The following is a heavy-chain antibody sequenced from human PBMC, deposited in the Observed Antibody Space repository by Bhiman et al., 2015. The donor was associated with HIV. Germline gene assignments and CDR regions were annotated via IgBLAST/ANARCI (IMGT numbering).Heavy chain of an antibody. CDR2: ISSSSSYI. J-gene: IGHJ6*02. CDR1: GFSISSYT. Sequence: EVQLVESGGGLAQPGGSLRLSRAASGFSISSYTMNWVRQAPGKGLEWVSSISSSSSYIYYAASVKGRFTISRDNAKNSLYLQMNSLRAEDTAVYYCARDQAREVNGMDVWGQGTTVTVSS. V-gene: IGHV3-21*03. D-gene: IGHD3-10*01. CDR3: ARDQAREVNGMDV.